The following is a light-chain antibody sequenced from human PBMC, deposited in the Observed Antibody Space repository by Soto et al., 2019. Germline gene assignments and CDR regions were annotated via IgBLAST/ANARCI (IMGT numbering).Light chain of an antibody. CDR1: QSIGDF. J-gene: IGKJ4*01. V-gene: IGKV1-39*01. CDR2: AAS. Sequence: DTQMTQSPSSLSASVGDRITITCRASQSIGDFLNWYQQKPGKAPKLLLSAASSLQSGAPSRFSGSGSGTDFTLTISSLQPEDFATYYCQQSYTTPLTFGGGTKVDIK. CDR3: QQSYTTPLT.